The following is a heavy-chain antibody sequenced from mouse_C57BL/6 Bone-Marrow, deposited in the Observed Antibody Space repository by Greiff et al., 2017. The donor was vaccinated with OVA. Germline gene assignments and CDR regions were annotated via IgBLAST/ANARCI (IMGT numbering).Heavy chain of an antibody. Sequence: ESGPGLVKPSQSLSLTCSVTGYFITSGYYWNGIRQFPGNKLEWMGYISYDSSNNYNPSRNNRVSITRDTSKNQIFLKLNSETTEDTATYDCAREATPGYNDYWGQGTTLTVSS. CDR1: GYFITSGYY. D-gene: IGHD1-2*01. J-gene: IGHJ2*01. V-gene: IGHV3-6*01. CDR2: ISYDSSN. CDR3: AREATPGYNDY.